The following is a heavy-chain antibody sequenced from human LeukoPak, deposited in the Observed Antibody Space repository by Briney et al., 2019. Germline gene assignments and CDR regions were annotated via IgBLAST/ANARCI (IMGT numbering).Heavy chain of an antibody. CDR1: GYTFTSYY. Sequence: GASVKVSCKASGYTFTSYYMHWVRQAPGQGLEWMGIINPSGGSTSYAQKFQGRVTMTRDMSTSTVYMELSSLRSEDTAVYYCARSAYYYDSSGRPITDYWGQGTLVTVSS. D-gene: IGHD3-22*01. CDR2: INPSGGST. J-gene: IGHJ4*02. CDR3: ARSAYYYDSSGRPITDY. V-gene: IGHV1-46*01.